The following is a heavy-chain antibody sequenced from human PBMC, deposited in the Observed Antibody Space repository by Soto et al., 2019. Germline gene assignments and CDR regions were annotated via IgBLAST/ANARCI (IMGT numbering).Heavy chain of an antibody. Sequence: PSETLSLTCTVSGGSISSYYWSWIRQPPGKGLEWIGYIYYSGSANYNPSLKSRVTISVDTSKNQFSLKLSSVTAADTAVYYCARASKGYYGSGKSPNYYYYYGMDVWGQGTTVTVS. CDR2: IYYSGSA. J-gene: IGHJ6*02. D-gene: IGHD3-10*01. V-gene: IGHV4-59*01. CDR1: GGSISSYY. CDR3: ARASKGYYGSGKSPNYYYYYGMDV.